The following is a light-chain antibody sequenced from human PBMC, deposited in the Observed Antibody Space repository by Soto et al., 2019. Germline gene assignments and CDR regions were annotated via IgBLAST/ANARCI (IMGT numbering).Light chain of an antibody. CDR3: LQHNSYSYT. CDR2: DTS. CDR1: QDISRY. Sequence: DVQMTQSPSAMSASVGDRVTITCRASQDISRYVAWFQQKPGKAPERLIYDTSSLQPGVPSRFSGSGSGTEFTLAISGLQPEDFATYYCLQHNSYSYTFGQGTKVDIK. V-gene: IGKV1-17*03. J-gene: IGKJ2*01.